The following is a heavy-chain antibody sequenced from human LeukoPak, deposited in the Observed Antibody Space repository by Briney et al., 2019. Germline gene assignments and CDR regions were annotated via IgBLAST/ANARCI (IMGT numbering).Heavy chain of an antibody. CDR1: GGSISSSNW. CDR2: IYHSGST. D-gene: IGHD4-23*01. V-gene: IGHV4-4*02. J-gene: IGHJ4*02. Sequence: SGTLSLTCAVSGGSISSSNWWSWVRPPPGKGLEWIGEIYHSGSTNYNPSLKSRVTISVDKSKNQFSLKLSSVTAADTAVYYCARGQTGSTVAYVLHYFDYWGQGTLVTVSS. CDR3: ARGQTGSTVAYVLHYFDY.